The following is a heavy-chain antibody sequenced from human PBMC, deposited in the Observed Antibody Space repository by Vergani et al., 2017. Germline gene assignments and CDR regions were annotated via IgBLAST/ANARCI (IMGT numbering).Heavy chain of an antibody. CDR3: AIGYCSGGSCYDPDYYYYYMDV. D-gene: IGHD2-15*01. CDR2: MNPNSGNT. Sequence: QVQLVQSGAEVKKPGASVKVSCKASGYTFTSYDINWVRQATGQGLEWMGWMNPNSGNTGYAQKFQGRVTMTRNTSISTAYMELSSLRSEDTAVYYCAIGYCSGGSCYDPDYYYYYMDVWGKGTTVTVSS. J-gene: IGHJ6*03. V-gene: IGHV1-8*01. CDR1: GYTFTSYD.